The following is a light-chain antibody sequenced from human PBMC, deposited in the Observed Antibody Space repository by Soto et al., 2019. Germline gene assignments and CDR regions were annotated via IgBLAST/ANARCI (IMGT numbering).Light chain of an antibody. CDR2: GAA. CDR3: QEYGSSPRT. Sequence: EIVLTQSPGTLYLSPGQRATLSCRASQSVSNNYLAWYQQKPGQAPRLRIYGAASRATGIPDRFSGSGCGTYLALTMSSLEPEDFAVYYCQEYGSSPRTFGQGTKVEI. J-gene: IGKJ1*01. CDR1: QSVSNNY. V-gene: IGKV3-20*01.